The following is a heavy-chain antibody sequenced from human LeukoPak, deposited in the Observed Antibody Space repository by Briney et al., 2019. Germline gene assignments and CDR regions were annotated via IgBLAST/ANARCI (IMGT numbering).Heavy chain of an antibody. V-gene: IGHV4-59*12. CDR1: GGSISSYY. CDR3: ARDLDYGDYRAFDI. J-gene: IGHJ3*02. Sequence: PSETLSLTCTVSGGSISSYYWGWIRQPPGKGLEWIGYIYYSGSTNYNPSLKSRVTISVDTSKNQFSLKLSSVAAADTAVYYCARDLDYGDYRAFDIWGQGTMVTVSS. D-gene: IGHD4-17*01. CDR2: IYYSGST.